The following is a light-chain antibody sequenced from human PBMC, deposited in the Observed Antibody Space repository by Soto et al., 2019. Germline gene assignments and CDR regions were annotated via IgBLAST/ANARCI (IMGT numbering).Light chain of an antibody. CDR2: EAF. Sequence: DIQMTQSPSTLSASVGARVTITCRARESISNWLAWYQQKPGKAPKLLIYEAFTLESGVPSRFSGSGSGTEFTLTISSLHSYDFATYFCQHYDSYPFTFGPGTKVDI. V-gene: IGKV1-5*03. CDR1: ESISNW. CDR3: QHYDSYPFT. J-gene: IGKJ3*01.